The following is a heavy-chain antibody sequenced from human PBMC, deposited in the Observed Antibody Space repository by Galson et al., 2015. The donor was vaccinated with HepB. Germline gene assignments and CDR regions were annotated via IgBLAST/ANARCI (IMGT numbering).Heavy chain of an antibody. D-gene: IGHD3-3*01. CDR2: ISSSGSTI. CDR3: ARVGGEEAKLRFLEWLHYYYYYYIGV. V-gene: IGHV3-11*01. CDR1: GFTFSDCY. Sequence: SLRLSCAASGFTFSDCYMSWIRQAPGKGLEWVSYISSSGSTIYYADSVKGRFTISRDNAKNSLYLQMNSLRAEDTAVYYCARVGGEEAKLRFLEWLHYYYYYYIGVWGKGTTVTVSS. J-gene: IGHJ6*03.